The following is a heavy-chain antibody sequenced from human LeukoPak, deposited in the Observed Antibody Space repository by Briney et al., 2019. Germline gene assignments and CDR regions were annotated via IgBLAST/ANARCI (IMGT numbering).Heavy chain of an antibody. D-gene: IGHD6-6*01. CDR1: GFTFSSYA. Sequence: GGSLRLSCAASGFTFSSYAMSWVRQAPGKGLEWVSSISSSSSYIYYADSVKGRFTISRDNAKNSLYLQMNSLRAEDTAVYYCAAQYSSSSLRYWGQGTLVTVSS. V-gene: IGHV3-21*01. J-gene: IGHJ4*02. CDR2: ISSSSSYI. CDR3: AAQYSSSSLRY.